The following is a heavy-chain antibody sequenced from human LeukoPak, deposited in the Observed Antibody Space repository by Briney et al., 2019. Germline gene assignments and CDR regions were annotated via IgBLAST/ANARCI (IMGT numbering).Heavy chain of an antibody. CDR3: ARSPGGIAVAGNPTRFDY. D-gene: IGHD6-19*01. J-gene: IGHJ4*02. V-gene: IGHV1-69*13. CDR2: IIPIFGTA. Sequence: SVKVSCKASGGTFSSYAISWVRQAPGQGLEWMGGIIPIFGTANYAQKFQGRVTITADESTSTAYMGLSSLRSEDTAVYYCARSPGGIAVAGNPTRFDYWGQGTLVTVSS. CDR1: GGTFSSYA.